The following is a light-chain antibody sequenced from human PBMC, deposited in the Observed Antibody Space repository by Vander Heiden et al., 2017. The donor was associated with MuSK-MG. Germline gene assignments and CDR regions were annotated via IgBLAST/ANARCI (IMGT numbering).Light chain of an antibody. CDR1: QCISNY. Sequence: DIQMTQSPSSLSASVGDRVTITCRASQCISNYLAWYQQKPGKVPKLLIYAASTLQSGVPSRFSGSGSGTDFTLTISSLQPEDVATYYCQKYNRAPLSFGGGTKVEI. J-gene: IGKJ4*01. CDR2: AAS. V-gene: IGKV1-27*01. CDR3: QKYNRAPLS.